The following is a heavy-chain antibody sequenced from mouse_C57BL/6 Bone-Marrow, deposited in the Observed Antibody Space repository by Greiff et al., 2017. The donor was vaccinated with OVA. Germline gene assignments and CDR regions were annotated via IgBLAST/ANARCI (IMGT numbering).Heavy chain of an antibody. Sequence: QVQLQQPGAELVRPGSSVKLSCKASGYTFTSYWMHWVKQRPIQGLEWIGNIDPSDSETHSNQKFKDKATLTVDKSSSTAYMQLSSLTSEDSAVYYCARRPYGYAWFAYWGQGTLVTVSA. V-gene: IGHV1-52*01. CDR2: IDPSDSET. CDR1: GYTFTSYW. J-gene: IGHJ3*01. CDR3: ARRPYGYAWFAY. D-gene: IGHD2-2*01.